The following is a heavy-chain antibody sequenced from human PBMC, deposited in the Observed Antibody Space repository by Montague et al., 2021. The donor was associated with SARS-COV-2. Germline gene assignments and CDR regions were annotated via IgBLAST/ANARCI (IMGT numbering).Heavy chain of an antibody. Sequence: SETLSLTCTVSGGSISSSSYYWGWIRQPPGKGLEWIGSIYYSGSTYYNPSLKSRVTISVDTSKNQFSLKLSSVTAADTAVYYCARKASRGITLFGVVTASYDFDFWGQGTMVTVSS. CDR1: GGSISSSSYY. J-gene: IGHJ4*02. D-gene: IGHD3-3*01. CDR2: IYYSGST. CDR3: ARKASRGITLFGVVTASYDFDF. V-gene: IGHV4-39*01.